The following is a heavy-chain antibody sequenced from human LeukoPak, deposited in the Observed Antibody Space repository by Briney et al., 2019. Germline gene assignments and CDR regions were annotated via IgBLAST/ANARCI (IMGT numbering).Heavy chain of an antibody. J-gene: IGHJ4*02. CDR2: FYPGDSDT. V-gene: IGHV5-51*01. CDR3: ARRGSSGYYDY. CDR1: GYPFTIYW. D-gene: IGHD3-22*01. Sequence: GGSLEISFKGSGYPFTIYWIAWVRPVPGKGPGWMGIFYPGDSDTRYSPSFQGQVSISADKSITTAYLQWSNLKASDTAMYYCARRGSSGYYDYWGQGTLVTVSS.